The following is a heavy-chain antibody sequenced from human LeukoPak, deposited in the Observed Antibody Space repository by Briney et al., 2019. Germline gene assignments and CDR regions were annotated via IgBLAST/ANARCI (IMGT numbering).Heavy chain of an antibody. J-gene: IGHJ5*02. CDR3: ARDLGYCSSTSCGERWFDP. V-gene: IGHV1-69*13. CDR2: IIPIFGTA. Sequence: ASVKVSCKASGGTFSSYAISWVRQAPGQGLEWMGGIIPIFGTANYAQKFQGRVTITADESTSTAYMELSSLRSEDTAVYYCARDLGYCSSTSCGERWFDPWGQGTLVTVSS. CDR1: GGTFSSYA. D-gene: IGHD2-2*01.